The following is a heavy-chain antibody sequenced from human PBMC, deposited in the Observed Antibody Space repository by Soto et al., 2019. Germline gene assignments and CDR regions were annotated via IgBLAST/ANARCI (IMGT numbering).Heavy chain of an antibody. J-gene: IGHJ6*02. D-gene: IGHD1-26*01. CDR1: GGSSSGYY. Sequence: ETLSLTCAVYGGSSSGYYWTWIRQPPGKGLEWIGEINHSGSTNYNPSLKSRVTISVDTSKNQFSLQLNSVTPEDTAVYYCAKEGGNHYYYYAMDVWGQGTTVTVSS. CDR3: AKEGGNHYYYYAMDV. CDR2: INHSGST. V-gene: IGHV4-34*01.